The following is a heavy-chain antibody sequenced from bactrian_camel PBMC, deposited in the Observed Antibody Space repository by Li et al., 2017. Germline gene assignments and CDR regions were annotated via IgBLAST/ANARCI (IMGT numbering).Heavy chain of an antibody. V-gene: IGHV3S25*01. J-gene: IGHJ4*01. D-gene: IGHD2*01. Sequence: QLVESGGGSVQTGGSLSLSCAASRDTYNGFCMAWFRQIPGVERVTVAAVYTDDTSTYYDASVKGRFTISRDNATNTVYLQMNSLKPEDTAVYYCVSLVGRPLVHQGTQVTVS. CDR2: VYTDDTST. CDR1: RDTYNGFC.